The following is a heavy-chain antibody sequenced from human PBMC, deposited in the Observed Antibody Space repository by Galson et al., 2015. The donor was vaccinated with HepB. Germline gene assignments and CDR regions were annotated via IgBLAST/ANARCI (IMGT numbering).Heavy chain of an antibody. D-gene: IGHD6-19*01. V-gene: IGHV3-74*01. CDR1: SLW. CDR3: TRSRVERAVAGTFDY. J-gene: IGHJ4*02. CDR2: INIDGSST. Sequence: SLWMHWVRQAPGKGLVWVSRINIDGSSTTYADSVKGRFTISRDNTKNTLYLQMNSLRVEDTAMYYCTRSRVERAVAGTFDYWGQGSLVAVSS.